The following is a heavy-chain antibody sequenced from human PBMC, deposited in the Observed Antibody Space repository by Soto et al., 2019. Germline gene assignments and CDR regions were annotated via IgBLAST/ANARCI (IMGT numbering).Heavy chain of an antibody. Sequence: QVKLVQSGAEVKKPGASVKVSCKASGYTFTNNNVSWVRQATGQGLEWMGGVNPGSGDTGYAQKFQGRLTMTRDISIATAYMELNSLTSEDTAIYYCAIMDSFGSLNWFDPWGQGTLVTVSS. CDR2: VNPGSGDT. CDR3: AIMDSFGSLNWFDP. D-gene: IGHD5-18*01. V-gene: IGHV1-8*01. CDR1: GYTFTNNN. J-gene: IGHJ5*02.